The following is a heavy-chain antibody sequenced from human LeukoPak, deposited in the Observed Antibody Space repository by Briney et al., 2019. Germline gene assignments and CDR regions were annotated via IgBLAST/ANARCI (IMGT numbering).Heavy chain of an antibody. CDR1: GGTFSSYA. CDR2: IIPILGIA. Sequence: ASVKVSCKAFGGTFSSYAISWVRQAPGQGLEWMGRIIPILGIANYAQKFQGRVTITADKSTSTAYMELSSLRSEDTAVYYCARVRYDSSGYYTGPLDYWGQGTLVTVSS. J-gene: IGHJ4*02. V-gene: IGHV1-69*04. CDR3: ARVRYDSSGYYTGPLDY. D-gene: IGHD3-22*01.